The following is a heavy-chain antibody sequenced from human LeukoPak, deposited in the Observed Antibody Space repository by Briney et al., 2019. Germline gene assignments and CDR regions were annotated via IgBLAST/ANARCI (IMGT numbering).Heavy chain of an antibody. Sequence: PGGSLRLSCAASGFTFSDYYMSWIRQAPGKGLEWVSYISSSGSTIYYADSVKGRFTISRDNAKNSLYLQMNSMRAQDTAVYYCARIDYGDYSCFDYWGQGTLVTVSS. D-gene: IGHD4-17*01. CDR2: ISSSGSTI. V-gene: IGHV3-11*04. CDR3: ARIDYGDYSCFDY. J-gene: IGHJ4*02. CDR1: GFTFSDYY.